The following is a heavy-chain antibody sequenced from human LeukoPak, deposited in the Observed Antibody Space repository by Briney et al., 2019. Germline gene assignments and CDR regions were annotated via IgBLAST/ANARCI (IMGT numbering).Heavy chain of an antibody. V-gene: IGHV1-2*06. Sequence: ASVKVSCKTSGYTFTNYYIHWVRQAPGQGFEWMGRIDPNTGGTKSAKNFQGRVTMTRDTSISTAYMALSGLRSDDTAVYYCASLYDIVGTTVDYWGQGTLVTVSS. CDR1: GYTFTNYY. CDR2: IDPNTGGT. D-gene: IGHD1-26*01. CDR3: ASLYDIVGTTVDY. J-gene: IGHJ4*02.